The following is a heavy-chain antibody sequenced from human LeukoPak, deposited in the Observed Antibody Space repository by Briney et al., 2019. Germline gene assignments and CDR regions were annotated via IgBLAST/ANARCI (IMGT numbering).Heavy chain of an antibody. J-gene: IGHJ4*02. D-gene: IGHD2-21*02. CDR3: ARQPCGGDCYSSTYYFDY. CDR2: INHSGST. V-gene: IGHV4-34*01. CDR1: VGSFSGYY. Sequence: SETLSLTCAVYVGSFSGYYWSWIRQPPGKGLEWIGEINHSGSTNYNPSLKSRVTISVDTSKNQFSLKLSSVTAADTAVYYCARQPCGGDCYSSTYYFDYWGQGTLVTVSS.